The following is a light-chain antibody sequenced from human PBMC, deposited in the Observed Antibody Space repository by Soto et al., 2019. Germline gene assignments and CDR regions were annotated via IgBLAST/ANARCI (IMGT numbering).Light chain of an antibody. CDR2: EVS. Sequence: QSVLTQPPSASGSPGQSVTISCTGTSSDVGGYNYVSWYQQHPGKAPKLIIYEVSKWPSGIPDRFSGSKSGNTASLTVSGLQAEDEADYYCNAFAVSNNWVFGGGTKLTVL. CDR3: NAFAVSNNWV. CDR1: SSDVGGYNY. V-gene: IGLV2-8*01. J-gene: IGLJ3*02.